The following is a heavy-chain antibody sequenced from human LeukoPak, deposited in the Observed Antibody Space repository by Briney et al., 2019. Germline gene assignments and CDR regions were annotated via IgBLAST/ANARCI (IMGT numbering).Heavy chain of an antibody. Sequence: GGSLRLSCAASGFTFSNYWMNWVRQAPGKGLEWVANIKEDGSDKYYVDSVKGRFTISKDNAKNSLYLQMNSLRVEDTAVYYCVPLNWNPPGDFDYWGQGTLVTVSS. D-gene: IGHD1-20*01. CDR1: GFTFSNYW. CDR3: VPLNWNPPGDFDY. CDR2: IKEDGSDK. J-gene: IGHJ4*02. V-gene: IGHV3-7*01.